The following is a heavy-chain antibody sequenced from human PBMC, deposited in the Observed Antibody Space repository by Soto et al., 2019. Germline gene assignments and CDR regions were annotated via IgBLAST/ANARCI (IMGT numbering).Heavy chain of an antibody. CDR1: GYTFTGYY. J-gene: IGHJ4*02. V-gene: IGHV1-2*02. D-gene: IGHD1-26*01. Sequence: ASVKVSCKASGYTFTGYYIHWVRQAPGQGLEWMGWINPKSGDTNYAQKFQGRVSMTRDTSITTAYMEVSRLKSDDTAVYYCERGPPRMGALPTYWGQGTLVTVSS. CDR2: INPKSGDT. CDR3: ERGPPRMGALPTY.